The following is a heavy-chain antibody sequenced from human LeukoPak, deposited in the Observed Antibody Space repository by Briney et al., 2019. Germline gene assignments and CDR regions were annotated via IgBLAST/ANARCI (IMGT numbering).Heavy chain of an antibody. D-gene: IGHD3-9*01. CDR1: GGSISSYY. CDR2: ISYCGST. V-gene: IGHV4-59*08. Sequence: PSETLSLTCTVSGGSISSYYWSWIRKPPGKGLEWIGYISYCGSTNYNPSLKSRVTISIDTSKNQFSLKLRSVTAADTAIYYCARQGYDILTGYIDAFDIWGQGTMVTVSS. CDR3: ARQGYDILTGYIDAFDI. J-gene: IGHJ3*02.